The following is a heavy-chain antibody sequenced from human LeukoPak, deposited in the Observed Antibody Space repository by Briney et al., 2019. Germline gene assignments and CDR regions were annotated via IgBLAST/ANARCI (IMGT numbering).Heavy chain of an antibody. J-gene: IGHJ4*02. V-gene: IGHV3-23*01. CDR2: IRSDGKNE. D-gene: IGHD3-22*01. CDR3: AKSRGSSYSYAPFDY. Sequence: GGSLRLSCAASGFTFRSYAMTWVRQAPGKGLEWVSAIRSDGKNEYYADSVKGRFDISRDNSKNTLYLQMNSLRAEDTAVYYCAKSRGSSYSYAPFDYWGQGTLVTVSS. CDR1: GFTFRSYA.